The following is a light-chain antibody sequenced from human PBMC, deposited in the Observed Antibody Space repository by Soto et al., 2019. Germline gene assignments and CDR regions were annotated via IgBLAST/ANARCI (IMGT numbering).Light chain of an antibody. V-gene: IGKV1-5*03. CDR1: QTIDSW. Sequence: QVTKSPTTRSASRGDRVDSTCRACQTIDSWLAWYQQRPGKPPNLLIYKASTLASGVPSRFSGSGSRTEFTLTINSLQPDDFATYYCQQYHIYSGTFGQGTKVDIK. J-gene: IGKJ1*01. CDR2: KAS. CDR3: QQYHIYSGT.